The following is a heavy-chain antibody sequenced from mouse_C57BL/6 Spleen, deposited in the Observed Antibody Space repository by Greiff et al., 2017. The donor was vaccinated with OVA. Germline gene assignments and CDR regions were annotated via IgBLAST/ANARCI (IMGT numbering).Heavy chain of an antibody. V-gene: IGHV1-80*01. CDR1: GYAFSSYW. D-gene: IGHD2-1*01. Sequence: VQLQQSGAELVKPGASVKISCKASGYAFSSYWMNWVKQRPGKGLEWIGQIYPGDGDTNYNGKFKGKATLTADKSSSTAYMQLSSLTSEDSAVYFCARSGIYYGNPYAMDYWGQGTSVTVSS. CDR3: ARSGIYYGNPYAMDY. J-gene: IGHJ4*01. CDR2: IYPGDGDT.